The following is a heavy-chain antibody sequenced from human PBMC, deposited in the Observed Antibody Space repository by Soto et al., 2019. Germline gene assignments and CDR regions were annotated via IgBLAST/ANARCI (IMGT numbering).Heavy chain of an antibody. J-gene: IGHJ3*02. CDR3: ARVSGYGDYVGAFDI. Sequence: QVQLQESGPGLVKPSGTLSLTCAVSGGSISSSNWWSWVRQPPGKGLEWIGEIYHSGSTNYNQSLKSRVTISVDKSQNQFSLKLSSVTAADTAVYYCARVSGYGDYVGAFDIWGQGTMVTVSS. CDR1: GGSISSSNW. CDR2: IYHSGST. D-gene: IGHD4-17*01. V-gene: IGHV4-4*02.